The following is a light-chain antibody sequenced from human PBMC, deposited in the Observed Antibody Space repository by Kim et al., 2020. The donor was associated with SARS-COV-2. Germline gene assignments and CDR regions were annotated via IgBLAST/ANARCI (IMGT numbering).Light chain of an antibody. J-gene: IGLJ1*01. Sequence: QSALTQPASVSGSPGQSITISCTGTSSDVGGYNYVSWYQQHPGKAPKLMIYDVGNRPSGVSHRFSGSKSGNTASLTISGLQAENEADNYCSSCASSGTYVLGSGTKITVL. CDR2: DVG. CDR1: SSDVGGYNY. V-gene: IGLV2-14*03. CDR3: SSCASSGTYV.